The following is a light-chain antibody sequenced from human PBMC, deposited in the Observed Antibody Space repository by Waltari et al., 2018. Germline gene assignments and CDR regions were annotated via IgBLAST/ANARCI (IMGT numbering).Light chain of an antibody. V-gene: IGKV1-39*01. Sequence: DIKMTQSPSSMSASLGERVSIPCRASESISTFLNWYQQRVKTAPQVLIYGATTLHSGVPSRFNGSGSGTEFTLTITGLQRDDIATYYCQQSYSFPPTFGQGTKVEVK. CDR3: QQSYSFPPT. CDR1: ESISTF. CDR2: GAT. J-gene: IGKJ1*01.